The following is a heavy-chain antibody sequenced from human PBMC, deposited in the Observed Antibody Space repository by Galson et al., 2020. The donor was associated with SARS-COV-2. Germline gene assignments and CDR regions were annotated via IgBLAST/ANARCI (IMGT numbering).Heavy chain of an antibody. CDR2: IYYSGST. J-gene: IGHJ4*02. V-gene: IGHV4-39*07. D-gene: IGHD3-9*01. CDR3: ARGKLTEVLTPFDY. CDR1: GASIRSPSYY. Sequence: SQTLSLTCSVSGASIRSPSYYWGWIRQPPGKALECLGSIYYSGSTYYTPSFRGRVTMSVDTSKNQISLKVSSVTAADTAVYYCARGKLTEVLTPFDYWGQGTLVTVSS.